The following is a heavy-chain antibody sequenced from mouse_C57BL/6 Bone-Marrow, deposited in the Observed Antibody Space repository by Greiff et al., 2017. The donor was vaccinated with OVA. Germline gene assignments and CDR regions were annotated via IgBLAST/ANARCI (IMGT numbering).Heavy chain of an antibody. CDR3: AREGIYYYGSSPYYFDY. Sequence: VQLQQSGAELVKPGASVKMSCKASGYTFTSYWITWVKQRPGQGLEWIGDIYPGSGSTNYNEKFKSKATLTVDTSSSTAYMQLSSLTSEDSAVYYCAREGIYYYGSSPYYFDYWGQGTTLTVSS. CDR2: IYPGSGST. CDR1: GYTFTSYW. D-gene: IGHD1-1*01. V-gene: IGHV1-55*01. J-gene: IGHJ2*01.